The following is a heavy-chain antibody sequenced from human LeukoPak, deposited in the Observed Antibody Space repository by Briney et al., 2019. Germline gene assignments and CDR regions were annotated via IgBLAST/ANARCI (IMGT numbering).Heavy chain of an antibody. CDR1: GFAFASYP. Sequence: GGSLRLSCAASGFAFASYPMSWVRQAPGKGPEWVSTISGSGGSTYNADSVKGRFTISRDNSKNTLYLQMSSLRDGDTAVYFCAKSRSSGWVLGFDYWGQGTLVTVSS. J-gene: IGHJ4*02. CDR2: ISGSGGST. CDR3: AKSRSSGWVLGFDY. D-gene: IGHD6-19*01. V-gene: IGHV3-23*01.